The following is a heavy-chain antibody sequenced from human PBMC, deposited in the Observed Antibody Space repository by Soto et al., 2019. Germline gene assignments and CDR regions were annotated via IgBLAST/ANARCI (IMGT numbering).Heavy chain of an antibody. CDR3: ARDARPGTPRGGDY. J-gene: IGHJ4*02. V-gene: IGHV1-69*06. Sequence: QVQLVQSGAEVKKPGSSVKVSCKASGGTFSSYAISWVRQAPGKGLEWMGGIIPIFGTANYAQKFQGRVKINAENYTSPAYLGLSNLRSEATAVYVCARDARPGTPRGGDYWGQGTLVTVCS. D-gene: IGHD1-7*01. CDR2: IIPIFGTA. CDR1: GGTFSSYA.